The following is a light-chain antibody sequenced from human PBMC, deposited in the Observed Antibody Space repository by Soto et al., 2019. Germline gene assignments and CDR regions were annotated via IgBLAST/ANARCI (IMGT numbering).Light chain of an antibody. CDR1: QSVSSN. Sequence: EIVMTQSPASLSVAPCEIATLSCRASQSVSSNLAWYQQKPGQAPRLLIYGASTRATGIPARFSGSGSGTEFTLTISSLQSEDFAVYYCQQYNNWPRTFGQGTKVDIK. CDR2: GAS. V-gene: IGKV3-15*01. CDR3: QQYNNWPRT. J-gene: IGKJ1*01.